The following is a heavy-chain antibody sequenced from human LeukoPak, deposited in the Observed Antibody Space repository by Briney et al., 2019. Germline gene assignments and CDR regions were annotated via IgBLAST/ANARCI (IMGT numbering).Heavy chain of an antibody. D-gene: IGHD5-18*01. V-gene: IGHV1-18*01. CDR2: ISAYNGNT. CDR1: GYTFTSYG. CDR3: ARDYTAMVYTAMRRLDY. Sequence: ASVKVSCKASGYTFTSYGISGVRQAPGQGLEWMGWISAYNGNTNYAQKLQGRVTMTTDTSTSTAYMELRSLRSDDTAVYYCARDYTAMVYTAMRRLDYWGQGTLVTVSS. J-gene: IGHJ4*02.